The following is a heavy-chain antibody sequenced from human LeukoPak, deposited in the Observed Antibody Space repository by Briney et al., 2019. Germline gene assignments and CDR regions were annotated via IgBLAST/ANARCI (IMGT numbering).Heavy chain of an antibody. CDR3: ARGPSMIVADYHFDY. J-gene: IGHJ4*02. Sequence: SETLSLTCTVSGGSISSYYWSWIRQPPGKGLEWIGYIYYSGSTNYNPSLKSRVTISVDTSKNQFSLKLSSVTAADTAVYYCARGPSMIVADYHFDYWGQGTLVTVSS. CDR1: GGSISSYY. CDR2: IYYSGST. D-gene: IGHD3-22*01. V-gene: IGHV4-59*01.